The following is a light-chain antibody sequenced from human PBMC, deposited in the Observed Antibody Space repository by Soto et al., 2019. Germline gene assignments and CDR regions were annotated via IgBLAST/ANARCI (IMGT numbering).Light chain of an antibody. CDR2: GAS. J-gene: IGKJ2*02. CDR1: QSVSSSY. CDR3: QQYGSSPCT. Sequence: EIVLTQSTGNLSLSPGERATLSCRASQSVSSSYLAWYRQKPGQAPSLLIYGASSRATGILDRVSGSGSGTDFNLTIRRLEPEDFAVYYCQQYGSSPCTFGQGTKLEIK. V-gene: IGKV3-20*01.